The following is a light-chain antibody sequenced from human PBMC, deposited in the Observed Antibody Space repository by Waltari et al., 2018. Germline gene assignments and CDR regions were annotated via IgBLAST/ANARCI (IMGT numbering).Light chain of an antibody. J-gene: IGLJ3*02. CDR1: TSNIGTNT. V-gene: IGLV1-44*01. CDR3: ATWDDSLSGRV. Sequence: QSVLTQPPSTSGTPGQTVPISCSGSTSNIGTNTVTWYQLLPGTAPKTVIFANYHRPSGVPDRFSASKSGTSASLVISGLQSEDEADYFCATWDDSLSGRVFGGGTKVTVL. CDR2: ANY.